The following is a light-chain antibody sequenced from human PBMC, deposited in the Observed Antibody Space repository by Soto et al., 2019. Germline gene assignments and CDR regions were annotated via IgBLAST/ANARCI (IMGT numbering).Light chain of an antibody. CDR1: SSDVGGYDF. CDR3: SSFRSGSTL. J-gene: IGLJ1*01. CDR2: EVS. Sequence: QSVLTQPASVSGSPGQSVTISCTGTSSDVGGYDFVSWYQQHPGKAPKLMIYEVSNRPSGVSSRFSGSKSGNTASLTISGLQAEDEADYYCSSFRSGSTLFGTGTKLTVL. V-gene: IGLV2-14*01.